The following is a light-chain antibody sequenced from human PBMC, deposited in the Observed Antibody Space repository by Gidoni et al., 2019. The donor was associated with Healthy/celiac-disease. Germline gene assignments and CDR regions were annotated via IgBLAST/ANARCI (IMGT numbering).Light chain of an antibody. CDR1: QSVSSY. V-gene: IGKV3-11*01. Sequence: EIVFTQSPATLSLSPGERATLSCRASQSVSSYFAWYQQKPGQAPRLLIYAASNRATGIPARFSGSGSGTDFTLTISSLEPEDFAVYYCQQRSNWPLITFGQGTRLEIK. J-gene: IGKJ5*01. CDR2: AAS. CDR3: QQRSNWPLIT.